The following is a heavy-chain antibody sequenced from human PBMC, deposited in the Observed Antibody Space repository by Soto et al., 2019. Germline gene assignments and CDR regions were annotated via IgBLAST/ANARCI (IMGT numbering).Heavy chain of an antibody. CDR3: ARDQLLYGMDV. Sequence: GASVKVSCKASGGTFSSYAISWVRQAPGQGLEWMGGIIPIFGTANYAQKFQGRVTITADKSTSTAYMELRSLRSDDTAVYYCARDQLLYGMDVWGQGTTVTVSS. CDR1: GGTFSSYA. V-gene: IGHV1-69*06. J-gene: IGHJ6*02. D-gene: IGHD2-21*01. CDR2: IIPIFGTA.